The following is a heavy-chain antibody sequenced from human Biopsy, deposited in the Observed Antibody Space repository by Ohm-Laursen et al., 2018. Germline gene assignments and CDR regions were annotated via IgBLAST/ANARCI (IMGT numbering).Heavy chain of an antibody. Sequence: GTLSLTCAVSGYSISSDYRWGWIRPAPGKSLEWLGNIFKDGNTHYNPSLRSRLIISIDTPKNQFSLMMTSVSGADTAVYFCARVGSGWAPFDKWGPGTLVTVSS. CDR3: ARVGSGWAPFDK. CDR1: GYSISSDYR. CDR2: IFKDGNT. J-gene: IGHJ4*02. V-gene: IGHV4-38-2*01. D-gene: IGHD6-19*01.